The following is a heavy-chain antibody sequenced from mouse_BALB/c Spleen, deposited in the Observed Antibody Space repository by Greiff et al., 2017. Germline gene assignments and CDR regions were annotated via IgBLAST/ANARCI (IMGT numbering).Heavy chain of an antibody. CDR1: GYTFTDYA. Sequence: QVQLQQSGAELVRPGVSVKISCKGSGYTFTDYAMHWVKQSHAKSLEWIGVISTYYGDASYNQKFKGKATMTVDKSSSTAYMELARLTSEDSAIYYCARRRTLYWYFDVWGAGTTVTVSS. J-gene: IGHJ1*01. CDR2: ISTYYGDA. V-gene: IGHV1S137*01. CDR3: ARRRTLYWYFDV.